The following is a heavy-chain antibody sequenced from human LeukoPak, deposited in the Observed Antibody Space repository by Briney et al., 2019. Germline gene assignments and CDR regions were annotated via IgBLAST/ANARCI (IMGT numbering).Heavy chain of an antibody. J-gene: IGHJ5*01. CDR2: INSGGSAV. CDR1: GFTFSTYN. CDR3: ARVGSRGDWFDY. D-gene: IGHD1-26*01. V-gene: IGHV3-48*01. Sequence: GGSLRLSCAASGFTFSTYNMLWVRQTPGKGLEWLFYINSGGSAVHYADSVKDRFTFSRDNAKNSLYLQMNSLRVEDTGIYYCARVGSRGDWFDYWGQGTRVIVSS.